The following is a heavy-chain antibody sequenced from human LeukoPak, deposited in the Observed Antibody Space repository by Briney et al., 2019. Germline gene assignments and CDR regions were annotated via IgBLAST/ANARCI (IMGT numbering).Heavy chain of an antibody. J-gene: IGHJ4*02. V-gene: IGHV1-18*01. Sequence: ASVKVSCKASGYTFSSYGITWVRQAPGQGLEWMGWISAYNGNTNYARNLQGRVTMTTDTSASTAYMELRSLRSDDTAMYYCARDRVGLELDSGADYWGQGTLVTVSS. CDR3: ARDRVGLELDSGADY. CDR1: GYTFSSYG. D-gene: IGHD1-7*01. CDR2: ISAYNGNT.